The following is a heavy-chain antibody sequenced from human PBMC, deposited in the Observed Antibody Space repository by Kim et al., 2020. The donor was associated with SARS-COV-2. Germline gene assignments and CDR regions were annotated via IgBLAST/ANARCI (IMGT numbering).Heavy chain of an antibody. CDR2: ISSNGGST. Sequence: GGSLRLSCAASGFIFSGYVMHWVRQAPGKGLEFVSAISSNGGSTYYANSVKGRFTISRDNSKNTLYLQMGSLRAEDMAVYYCARGYSSGYYYGMDVWGQG. CDR3: ARGYSSGYYYGMDV. CDR1: GFIFSGYV. D-gene: IGHD6-19*01. V-gene: IGHV3-64*01. J-gene: IGHJ6*02.